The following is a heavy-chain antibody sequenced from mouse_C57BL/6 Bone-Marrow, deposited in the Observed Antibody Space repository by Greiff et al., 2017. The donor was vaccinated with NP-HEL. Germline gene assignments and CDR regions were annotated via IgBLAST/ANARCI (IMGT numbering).Heavy chain of an antibody. J-gene: IGHJ2*01. CDR3: AREYYGSSFDY. D-gene: IGHD1-1*01. CDR1: GYTFTDYN. Sequence: EVQLQQSGPELVKPGASVKMSCKASGYTFTDYNMHWVKQSHGKSLEWIGYINPNNGGTRYNQKFKSKATLTVDKSSSTAYMQLSSLTAEDSAVYYCAREYYGSSFDYWGQGTTLTVSS. CDR2: INPNNGGT. V-gene: IGHV1-22*01.